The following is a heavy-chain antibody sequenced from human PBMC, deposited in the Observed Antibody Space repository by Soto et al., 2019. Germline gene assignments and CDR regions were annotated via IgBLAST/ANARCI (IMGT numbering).Heavy chain of an antibody. CDR2: ISYDGSNK. D-gene: IGHD2-2*01. J-gene: IGHJ5*02. CDR3: AKIVVPAAIDIDWFDP. CDR1: GFTFSSYG. V-gene: IGHV3-30*18. Sequence: HPGGSLRLSCAASGFTFSSYGMHWVRQAPGKGLEWVAVISYDGSNKYYADSVKGRFTISRDNSKNTLYLQMNSLRAEDTAVYYCAKIVVPAAIDIDWFDPWGQGTLVTVSS.